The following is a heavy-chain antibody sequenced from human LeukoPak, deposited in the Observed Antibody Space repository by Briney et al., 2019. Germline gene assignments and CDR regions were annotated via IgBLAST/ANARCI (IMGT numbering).Heavy chain of an antibody. D-gene: IGHD6-19*01. CDR2: ISGSGGST. CDR3: ARDEYSSGWYDY. V-gene: IGHV3-23*01. CDR1: GFTFSSYG. J-gene: IGHJ4*02. Sequence: PGGSLRLSCAASGFTFSSYGMSWVRQAPGKGLEWVSAISGSGGSTYYADSVKGRFTISRDNSKNTLYLQMNSLRAEDTAVYYCARDEYSSGWYDYWGQGTLVTVSS.